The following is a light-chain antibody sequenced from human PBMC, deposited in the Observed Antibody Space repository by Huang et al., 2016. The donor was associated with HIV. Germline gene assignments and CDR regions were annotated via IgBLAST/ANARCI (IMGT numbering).Light chain of an antibody. Sequence: IVLTQSPATLSWYPGDRVTLSCRASQSVGNYIAWYHQHPGQSPKLLVDDTSSRTPGTPVRFSGSGSGTDFTLTISSLESEDFAVYYCQQRSSGVTFGGGTKVQVK. CDR2: DTS. CDR1: QSVGNY. CDR3: QQRSSGVT. J-gene: IGKJ4*01. V-gene: IGKV3-11*01.